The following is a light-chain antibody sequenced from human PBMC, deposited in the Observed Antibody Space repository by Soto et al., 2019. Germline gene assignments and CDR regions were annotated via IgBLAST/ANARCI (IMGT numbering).Light chain of an antibody. V-gene: IGKV3-20*01. CDR3: QHYGSSLPSKT. CDR2: DAS. Sequence: EIVLTQSPGTLSLSPGERATLSCRASQSVSSSYLAWYQQKPGQPPRLLIFDASNRATGIPDRLRRSRSATAFTLTISSLEPKDFAVYSCQHYGSSLPSKTFSQGSRVELE. J-gene: IGKJ1*01. CDR1: QSVSSSY.